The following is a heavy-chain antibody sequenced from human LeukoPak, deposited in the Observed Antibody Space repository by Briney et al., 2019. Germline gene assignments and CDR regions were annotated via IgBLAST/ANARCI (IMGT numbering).Heavy chain of an antibody. D-gene: IGHD4-23*01. J-gene: IGHJ4*02. Sequence: GGSLRLSCAASGFTFSSYAMHWVRQAPGKGLEWVAVISYDGSNKYYADSVKGRFTISRDNSKNTLYLQMNSLRAEDTAVYYCARGTPIYWGQGTPVTVSS. V-gene: IGHV3-30-3*01. CDR2: ISYDGSNK. CDR3: ARGTPIY. CDR1: GFTFSSYA.